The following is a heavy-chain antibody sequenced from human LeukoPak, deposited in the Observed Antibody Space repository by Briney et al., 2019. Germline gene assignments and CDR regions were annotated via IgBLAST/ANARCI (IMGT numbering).Heavy chain of an antibody. J-gene: IGHJ3*02. CDR1: GYTFTGYY. V-gene: IGHV1-2*02. CDR2: INPNSGGT. Sequence: ASAKVSCKASGYTFTGYYIHWVRQAPGQGLEWMGWINPNSGGTKYAQNFQGRVTVTRDTSISTAYMELSSLTSDDTAVYYCARERIVVVTLSDAVDIWGQGTMVTVSS. D-gene: IGHD2-21*02. CDR3: ARERIVVVTLSDAVDI.